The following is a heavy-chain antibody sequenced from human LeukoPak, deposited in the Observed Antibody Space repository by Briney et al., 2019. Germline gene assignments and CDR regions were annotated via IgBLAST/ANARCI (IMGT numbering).Heavy chain of an antibody. J-gene: IGHJ2*01. CDR3: ARGVVVESPLDL. CDR2: IYHSGST. CDR1: GESFSSSY. Sequence: SSETLSLTCAVYGESFSSSYWSWIRQPPGKGLEWIGYIYHSGSTYYNPSLKSRVTISVDRSKNQFSLKLSSVTAADTAVYYCARGVVVESPLDLWGRGTLVTVSS. V-gene: IGHV4-34*01. D-gene: IGHD2-2*01.